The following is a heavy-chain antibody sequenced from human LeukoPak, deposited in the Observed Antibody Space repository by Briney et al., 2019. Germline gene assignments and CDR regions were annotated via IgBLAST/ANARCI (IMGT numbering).Heavy chain of an antibody. V-gene: IGHV5-51*01. CDR1: GYSFTSYW. CDR2: IYPGDSDT. Sequence: GESLKISCKGSGYSFTSYWIGWVRQMPGKGLEWMGIIYPGDSDTRYSPSFQGQVTISADKSISTAYLQWSSLKASDTAMYYCASRIHYDFWSGYPDAFDIWGQGTMDTVSS. D-gene: IGHD3-3*01. J-gene: IGHJ3*02. CDR3: ASRIHYDFWSGYPDAFDI.